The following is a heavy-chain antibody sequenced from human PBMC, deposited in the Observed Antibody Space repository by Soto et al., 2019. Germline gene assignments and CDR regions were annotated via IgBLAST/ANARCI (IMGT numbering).Heavy chain of an antibody. Sequence: QVQLQESGPGLVKPSQTLSLTCTVSGGSMTSGGYCWNWIRQHPGEGLEWIGCISYGGTPSSNPSLKSRLTISVDTSKNQFSLMLNSVTAADTAVYYCSRGILVWGQGTLITVSS. CDR2: ISYGGTP. CDR3: SRGILV. J-gene: IGHJ4*02. CDR1: GGSMTSGGYC. D-gene: IGHD2-15*01. V-gene: IGHV4-31*03.